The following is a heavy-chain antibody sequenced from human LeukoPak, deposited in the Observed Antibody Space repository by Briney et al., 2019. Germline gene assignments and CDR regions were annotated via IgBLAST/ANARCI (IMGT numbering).Heavy chain of an antibody. CDR1: GYTFTSYD. CDR3: ARGLSSSGRYGDY. V-gene: IGHV1-8*03. Sequence: VASVTVSCKASGYTFTSYDINWVRQATGQGLEWMGWMNPNSGNTGYAQKFQGRVTITRNTSISTAYMELSSLRSEDTAVYYCARGLSSSGRYGDYWGQGTLVTVSS. CDR2: MNPNSGNT. J-gene: IGHJ4*02. D-gene: IGHD6-19*01.